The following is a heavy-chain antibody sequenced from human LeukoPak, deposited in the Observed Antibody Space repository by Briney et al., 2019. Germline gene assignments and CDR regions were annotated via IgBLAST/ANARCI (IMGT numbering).Heavy chain of an antibody. V-gene: IGHV3-48*03. CDR3: ARDGGPGYSSSWYLY. D-gene: IGHD6-13*01. Sequence: GGSLRLSCAASGFTFSSYEMNWVRQAPGKGLEWVSYISSSGSTIYYADSVKGRFTISRDNAKNSLYLQMNSLRAEDTAIYYCARDGGPGYSSSWYLYWGQGTLVTVSS. CDR1: GFTFSSYE. J-gene: IGHJ4*02. CDR2: ISSSGSTI.